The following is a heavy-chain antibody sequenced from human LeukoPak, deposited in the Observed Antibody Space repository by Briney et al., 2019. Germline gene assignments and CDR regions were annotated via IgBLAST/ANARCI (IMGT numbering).Heavy chain of an antibody. CDR1: GFTFSSYA. CDR2: ISYDGSNK. Sequence: PGRSLRLSCAASGFTFSSYAMHWVRQAPGKGLEWVAVISYDGSNKYYADSVKGRFTISRDNSKSTLYLQMNSLRAEDTAVYYCARDYDSSGYYYTLWYYYYGMDVWGQGTTVTVSS. D-gene: IGHD3-22*01. V-gene: IGHV3-30-3*01. J-gene: IGHJ6*02. CDR3: ARDYDSSGYYYTLWYYYYGMDV.